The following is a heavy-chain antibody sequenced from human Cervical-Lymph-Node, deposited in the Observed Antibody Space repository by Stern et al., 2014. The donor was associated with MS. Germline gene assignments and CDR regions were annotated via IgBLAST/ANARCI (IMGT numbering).Heavy chain of an antibody. J-gene: IGHJ5*01. CDR1: GVSLSTSY. D-gene: IGHD6-13*01. V-gene: IGHV4-59*01. Sequence: QVQLQESGPGLVKPSETLSLTCTVSGVSLSTSYWSWIRQPPGQGLEWIDYIYYSGAATYSPSLKSRVTMSVDTSKSQFSLKLSPVTAADTAVYYCARDVGMDSWGQGTLVTVSS. CDR3: ARDVGMDS. CDR2: IYYSGAA.